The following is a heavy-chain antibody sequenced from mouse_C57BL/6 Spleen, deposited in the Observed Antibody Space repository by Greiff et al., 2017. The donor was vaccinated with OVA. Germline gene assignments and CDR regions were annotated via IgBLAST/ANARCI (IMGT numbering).Heavy chain of an antibody. CDR2: IDPSDSYT. Sequence: QVQLQQPGAELVMPGASVKLSCKASGYTFTSYWMHWVKQRPGQGLEWIGEIDPSDSYTNYNQKFKGKSTLTVDKSSSTAYMQLSSLTSEDSAVYYCARYQLRGGYYFDYWGQGTTLTVSS. D-gene: IGHD4-1*02. CDR3: ARYQLRGGYYFDY. CDR1: GYTFTSYW. V-gene: IGHV1-69*01. J-gene: IGHJ2*01.